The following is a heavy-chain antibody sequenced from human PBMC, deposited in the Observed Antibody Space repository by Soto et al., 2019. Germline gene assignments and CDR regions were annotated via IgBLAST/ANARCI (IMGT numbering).Heavy chain of an antibody. D-gene: IGHD3-10*01. Sequence: EVQLLESGGGLVQPGGSLRLSFATSGFTFSTYAMSWVRQAPGKGLEWVSAISGSGRSTYYAESVKGRFTISRDNSKNTVYLQMSSLRAEDRAVYYCAKEGMAGSGTSYNKCYYDYWGQGTLVTVSS. V-gene: IGHV3-23*01. CDR1: GFTFSTYA. CDR2: ISGSGRST. CDR3: AKEGMAGSGTSYNKCYYDY. J-gene: IGHJ4*02.